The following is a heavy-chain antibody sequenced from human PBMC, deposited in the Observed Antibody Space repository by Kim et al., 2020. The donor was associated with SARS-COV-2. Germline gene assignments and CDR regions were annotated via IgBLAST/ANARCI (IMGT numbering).Heavy chain of an antibody. V-gene: IGHV3-66*01. CDR2: IYSGGST. J-gene: IGHJ4*02. D-gene: IGHD2-2*01. CDR3: ARDTPYFCSSTSCYSY. Sequence: GGSLRLSCAASGFTVSSNYMSWVRQAPGKGLEWVSVIYSGGSTYYADSVKGRFTISRDNSKNTLYLQMNSLRAEDTAVYYCARDTPYFCSSTSCYSYWGQGTLVTVSS. CDR1: GFTVSSNY.